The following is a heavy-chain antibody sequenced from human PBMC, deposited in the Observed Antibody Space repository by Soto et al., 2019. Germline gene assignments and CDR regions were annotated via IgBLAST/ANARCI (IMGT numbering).Heavy chain of an antibody. CDR1: GGSISSGGYY. D-gene: IGHD3-10*01. CDR2: IYYSGST. V-gene: IGHV4-31*03. CDR3: ARVLAMVRGSRDNWFDP. Sequence: SETLSLTCTVSGGSISSGGYYWSWIRQHPGKGLEWIGYIYYSGSTYYNPSLKSRVTISVDTSKNQFSLKLSSVTAADTAVYYCARVLAMVRGSRDNWFDPWGQGTLVTVSS. J-gene: IGHJ5*02.